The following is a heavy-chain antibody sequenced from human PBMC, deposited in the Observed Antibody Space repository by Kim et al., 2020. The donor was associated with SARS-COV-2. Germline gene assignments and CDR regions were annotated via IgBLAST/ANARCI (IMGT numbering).Heavy chain of an antibody. J-gene: IGHJ4*02. V-gene: IGHV1-69*01. D-gene: IGHD1-26*01. Sequence: NYAQKFQGRVTITADEATRTAYMELSSLRSEDTAVYYWARGGSYESDFDYWGEGTLITVSS. CDR3: ARGGSYESDFDY.